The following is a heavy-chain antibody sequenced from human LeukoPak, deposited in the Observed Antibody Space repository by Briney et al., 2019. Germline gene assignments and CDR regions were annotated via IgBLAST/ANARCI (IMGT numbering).Heavy chain of an antibody. CDR3: AKNTVDNAFDI. J-gene: IGHJ3*02. Sequence: ASVKVSCKASGGTFSSYAISWVRQAPGQGLEWMGGIIPIFGTANYAQKFQGRVTITADESTSTAYMELSSLRSEDTAVYYCAKNTVDNAFDIWGQGTMVTVSS. CDR2: IIPIFGTA. V-gene: IGHV1-69*13. D-gene: IGHD5-12*01. CDR1: GGTFSSYA.